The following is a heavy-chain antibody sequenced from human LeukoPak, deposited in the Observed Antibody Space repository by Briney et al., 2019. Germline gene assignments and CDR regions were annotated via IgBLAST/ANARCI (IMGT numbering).Heavy chain of an antibody. CDR2: IYYSGST. CDR1: GGSISSSSYY. D-gene: IGHD6-13*01. V-gene: IGHV4-39*01. J-gene: IGHJ5*02. Sequence: SETLSLTCTVSGGSISSSSYYWGWIRQPPGKGLEWIGSIYYSGSTYYNPSLKSRVTISVDTSKNQFSLKLSSVTAADTAVYYCARHRSSSWYSYWFDPWGQGTLVTVSS. CDR3: ARHRSSSWYSYWFDP.